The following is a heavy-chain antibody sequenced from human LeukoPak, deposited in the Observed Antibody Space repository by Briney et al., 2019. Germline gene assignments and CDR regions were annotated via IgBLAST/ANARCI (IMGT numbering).Heavy chain of an antibody. Sequence: GGSLRLSCAASGFTFNNYGMHWVSPAPGKGLEWVAVISYDGRNRHYPDSVKGRFTISRDISTDTLWLQMDSLRTEDTAVYYCAKGPLRGTAAAIDYWGQGTLVTVSS. CDR3: AKGPLRGTAAAIDY. D-gene: IGHD2-2*01. CDR2: ISYDGRNR. CDR1: GFTFNNYG. J-gene: IGHJ4*02. V-gene: IGHV3-30*18.